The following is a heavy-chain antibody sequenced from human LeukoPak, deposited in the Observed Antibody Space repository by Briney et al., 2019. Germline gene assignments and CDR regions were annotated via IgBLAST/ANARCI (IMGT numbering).Heavy chain of an antibody. J-gene: IGHJ6*02. V-gene: IGHV4-61*02. Sequence: SETLSLTCTVSGGSISSGSYYWGWIRQPAGKGLEWIGRIYTSGSTNYNPSLKSRVTISVDTSKNQFSLKLSSVTAAGTAVYYCARSDIVVVPAAPSDYYYYGMDVWGQGTTVTVSS. CDR3: ARSDIVVVPAAPSDYYYYGMDV. CDR2: IYTSGST. CDR1: GGSISSGSYY. D-gene: IGHD2-2*01.